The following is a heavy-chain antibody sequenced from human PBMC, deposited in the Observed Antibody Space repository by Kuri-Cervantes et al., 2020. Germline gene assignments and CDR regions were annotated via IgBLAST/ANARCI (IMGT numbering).Heavy chain of an antibody. CDR1: GFTFGSYW. Sequence: GESLKISCAASGFTFGSYWMSWVRQAPGKGLEWVANIKQDGSEKYYVDSVKGRFTISRDNAKNSLYLQMNSLRAEDTAVYYCARDRSTWDSSSWYRGLWDYYYGMDVWGQGTTVTVSS. J-gene: IGHJ6*02. CDR2: IKQDGSEK. V-gene: IGHV3-7*01. CDR3: ARDRSTWDSSSWYRGLWDYYYGMDV. D-gene: IGHD6-13*01.